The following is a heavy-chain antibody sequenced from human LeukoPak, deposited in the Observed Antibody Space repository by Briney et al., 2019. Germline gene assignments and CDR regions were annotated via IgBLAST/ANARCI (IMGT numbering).Heavy chain of an antibody. V-gene: IGHV5-10-1*01. CDR3: ARHVRGYGGNSGRDY. CDR2: IDPSDSYT. Sequence: GESLRISCKGSGYSFTSYWISWVRQMPGKGLEWMGRIDPSDSYTNYSPSFQGHVTISADKSISTAYLQWSSLKASDTAMYYCARHVRGYGGNSGRDYWGQGTLVAVSS. D-gene: IGHD4-23*01. CDR1: GYSFTSYW. J-gene: IGHJ4*02.